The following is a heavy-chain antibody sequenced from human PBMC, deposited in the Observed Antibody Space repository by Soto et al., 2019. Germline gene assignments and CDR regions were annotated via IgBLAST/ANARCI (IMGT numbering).Heavy chain of an antibody. CDR3: ARGGDIVLMVYATYPSRYYYYYYGMDV. D-gene: IGHD2-8*01. CDR2: IIPIFGTA. Sequence: EASVKVSCKASGGTFSSYAISWVRQAPGQGLEWMGGIIPIFGTANYAQKFQGRVTITADESTSTAYMELSSLRSEDTAVYYCARGGDIVLMVYATYPSRYYYYYYGMDVWGQGTTVTVSS. J-gene: IGHJ6*02. V-gene: IGHV1-69*13. CDR1: GGTFSSYA.